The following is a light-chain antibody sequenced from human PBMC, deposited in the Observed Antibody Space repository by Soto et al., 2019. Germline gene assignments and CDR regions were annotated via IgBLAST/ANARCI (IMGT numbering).Light chain of an antibody. CDR1: TGAVTSGYF. CDR2: GAS. CDR3: LMYFGAAWV. V-gene: IGLV7-43*01. J-gene: IGLJ3*02. Sequence: QAVVTQEPSLIVSPGRTVTLTCASSTGAVTSGYFPSWFQQKPGQAPRALIHGASNRHPWTPARFSGSLLGGKAALTLSGVQPEDEADYYCLMYFGAAWVFGGGTKLTVL.